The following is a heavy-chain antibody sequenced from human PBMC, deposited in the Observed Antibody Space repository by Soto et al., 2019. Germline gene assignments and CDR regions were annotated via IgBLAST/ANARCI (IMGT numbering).Heavy chain of an antibody. CDR1: GFTFSSYE. CDR3: ARDRRSYDSSGYYYYDYGMDV. CDR2: ISSSGSTI. V-gene: IGHV3-48*03. J-gene: IGHJ6*02. D-gene: IGHD3-22*01. Sequence: GGSLRLSCAASGFTFSSYEMNWVRQAPGKGLEWVSYISSSGSTIYYADAVKGRFTISRDNAKNSLYLQMNSLRAEDTAVDYCARDRRSYDSSGYYYYDYGMDVWGQGTTVTVSS.